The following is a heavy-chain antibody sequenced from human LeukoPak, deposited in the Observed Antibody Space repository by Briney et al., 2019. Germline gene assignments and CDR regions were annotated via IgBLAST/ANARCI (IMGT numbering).Heavy chain of an antibody. V-gene: IGHV3-7*01. D-gene: IGHD1-14*01. CDR3: ATLSYRRFDY. CDR2: INEDGNEK. Sequence: PGGSLRLSCAPSGLTFSRFWMIWIRQAPGKGLEWVATINEDGNEKWYADSVKGRFTISRDNARNSLYLQMNSLRAEDTAVYYCATLSYRRFDYWGQGALVTVSS. CDR1: GLTFSRFW. J-gene: IGHJ4*02.